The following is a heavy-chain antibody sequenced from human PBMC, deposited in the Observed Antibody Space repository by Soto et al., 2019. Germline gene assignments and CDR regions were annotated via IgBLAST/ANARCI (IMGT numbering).Heavy chain of an antibody. CDR2: IYYSGST. Sequence: SETLSLTCAVYGGSFSGYYWSWIRQPPGKGLEWIGYIYYSGSTNYNPSLKSRVTISVDTSKNQFSLKLSSVTAADTAVYYCAGIWDLGYCSGGSCYSNYYYGMDVWGQGTTVTVSS. V-gene: IGHV4-59*01. D-gene: IGHD2-15*01. J-gene: IGHJ6*02. CDR3: AGIWDLGYCSGGSCYSNYYYGMDV. CDR1: GGSFSGYY.